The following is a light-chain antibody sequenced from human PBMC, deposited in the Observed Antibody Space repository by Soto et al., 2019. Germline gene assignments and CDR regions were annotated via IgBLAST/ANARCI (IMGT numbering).Light chain of an antibody. CDR2: EVN. CDR1: SSDVGGHNY. CDR3: SSFTTSGTVV. V-gene: IGLV2-14*01. J-gene: IGLJ2*01. Sequence: QSALTQPASVSGSPGQSITISCTGTSSDVGGHNYVSWYQQHPGKAPKNMIYEVNNGPSGVSDRFSGSKSGNTASLTISGRQAGDEEYYYCSSFTTSGTVVFGGGTKLTVL.